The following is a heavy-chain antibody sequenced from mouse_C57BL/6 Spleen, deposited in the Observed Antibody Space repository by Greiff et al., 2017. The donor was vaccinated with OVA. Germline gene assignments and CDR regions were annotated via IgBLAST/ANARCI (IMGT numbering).Heavy chain of an antibody. D-gene: IGHD4-1*01. CDR1: GYAFSSYW. V-gene: IGHV1-80*01. Sequence: VQLQQPGAELVKPGASVKISCKASGYAFSSYWMNWVKQRPGKGLEWIGKIYPGDGDTNYNGKFKGKATLTVDKSSSTASMQLSSLTSADSAVYFCARRGELGRGYSMDYWGQGTTVTVSS. J-gene: IGHJ4*01. CDR2: IYPGDGDT. CDR3: ARRGELGRGYSMDY.